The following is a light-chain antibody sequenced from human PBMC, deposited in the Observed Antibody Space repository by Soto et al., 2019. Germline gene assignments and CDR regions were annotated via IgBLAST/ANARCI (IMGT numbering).Light chain of an antibody. CDR3: QAYDYSLTASV. Sequence: QLVLTQPPSVSGAPGQRVTLSCTGTSSNLGAGYDVHWYQQLPGAAPKLVIFGNRNRPSGVPERCSGSKSGTSASLAITGLQAEDEADYYCQAYDYSLTASVFGGGTKLTVL. CDR1: SSNLGAGYD. V-gene: IGLV1-40*01. CDR2: GNR. J-gene: IGLJ3*02.